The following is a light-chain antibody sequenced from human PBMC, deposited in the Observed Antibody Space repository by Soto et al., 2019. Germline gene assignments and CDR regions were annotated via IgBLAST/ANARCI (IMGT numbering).Light chain of an antibody. V-gene: IGKV3D-15*01. Sequence: VMTQSPGTLSVSPGETATLSCGTRQSVSTNLAWYQQKPGQPPRLLIYDASTRATGIPARFRGSGSGTEFTLTISYLRPEDFAVYFCQQYHDWVTFGGGTKVEI. J-gene: IGKJ4*01. CDR2: DAS. CDR3: QQYHDWVT. CDR1: QSVSTN.